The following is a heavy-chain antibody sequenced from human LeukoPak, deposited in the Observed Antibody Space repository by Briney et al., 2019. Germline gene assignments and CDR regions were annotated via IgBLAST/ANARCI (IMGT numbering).Heavy chain of an antibody. Sequence: QAGGSLRLSCAASGFTFSSYGMHWVRQAPGKGLEWVAIISYDGSNKYYADSVKGRFTISRDNSKNTLYLQMNSLRAEDTAVYSCARDSVGGSGFHPEYYFDYWGQGTLVTASS. V-gene: IGHV3-30*03. CDR3: ARDSVGGSGFHPEYYFDY. CDR1: GFTFSSYG. D-gene: IGHD3-22*01. CDR2: ISYDGSNK. J-gene: IGHJ4*02.